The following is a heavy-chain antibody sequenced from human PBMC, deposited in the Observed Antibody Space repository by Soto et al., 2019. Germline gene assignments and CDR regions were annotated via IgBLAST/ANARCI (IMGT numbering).Heavy chain of an antibody. CDR2: IYHSGST. Sequence: SETLSLTCAVSGYSISTGFNWAWIRQPPGKGLEWIGSIYHSGSTYYNLSLKSRVTISSDASKNQISLKLSSVTAADTALYYCARDWGTGFYPLASWGQGTLVTVSS. J-gene: IGHJ4*02. CDR3: ARDWGTGFYPLAS. V-gene: IGHV4-38-2*02. D-gene: IGHD6-19*01. CDR1: GYSISTGFN.